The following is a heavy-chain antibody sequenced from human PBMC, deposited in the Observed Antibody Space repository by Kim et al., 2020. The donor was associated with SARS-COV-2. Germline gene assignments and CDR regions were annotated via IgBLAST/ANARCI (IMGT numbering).Heavy chain of an antibody. CDR2: IIPIFGTA. J-gene: IGHJ3*02. Sequence: SVKVSCKASGGTFSSYAISWVRQAPGQGLEWMGGIIPIFGTANYAQKFQGRVTITADESTSTAYMELSSLRSEDTAVYYCASEVVGATTESIWGQGTMVTVSS. CDR3: ASEVVGATTESI. V-gene: IGHV1-69*13. D-gene: IGHD1-26*01. CDR1: GGTFSSYA.